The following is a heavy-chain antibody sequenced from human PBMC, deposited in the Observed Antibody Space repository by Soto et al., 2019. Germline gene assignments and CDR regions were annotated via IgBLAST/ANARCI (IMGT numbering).Heavy chain of an antibody. Sequence: GGSLSLSCAASGFTFSSFAMSWVRQAPGKGLEWVSAISSSGGAIYYADSVRGRFTIFRDNSKSTLYLQMDSLRVEDTAVYYCAKLHYYGSGSEPPWGQGALVAVSS. V-gene: IGHV3-23*01. D-gene: IGHD3-10*01. CDR2: ISSSGGAI. CDR1: GFTFSSFA. J-gene: IGHJ4*02. CDR3: AKLHYYGSGSEPP.